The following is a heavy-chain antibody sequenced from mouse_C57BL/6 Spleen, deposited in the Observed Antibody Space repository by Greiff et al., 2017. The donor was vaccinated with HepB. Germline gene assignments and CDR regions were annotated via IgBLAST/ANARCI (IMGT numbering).Heavy chain of an antibody. J-gene: IGHJ1*03. V-gene: IGHV1-15*01. CDR1: GYTFTDYE. CDR3: TRTTVVAKTPYFDV. D-gene: IGHD1-1*01. CDR2: IDPETGGT. Sequence: QVQLKESGAELVRPGASVTLSCKASGYTFTDYEMHWVKQTPVHGLEWIGAIDPETGGTAYNQKFKGKAILTADKSSSTAYMELRSLTSEDSAVYYCTRTTVVAKTPYFDVWGTGTTVTVSS.